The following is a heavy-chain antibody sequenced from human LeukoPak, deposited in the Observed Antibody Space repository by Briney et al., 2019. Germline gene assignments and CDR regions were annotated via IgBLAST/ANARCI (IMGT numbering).Heavy chain of an antibody. V-gene: IGHV4-39*01. CDR3: ARQDPNPRGYDFWSGSSYYFDY. CDR2: IYYSGCT. CDR1: GGSISSSSYY. Sequence: SETLSLTCTVSGGSISSSSYYWGWIRQPPGKGLEWIGSIYYSGCTYYNPSLKSRVTISVDTSKNQFSLKLSSVTAADTAVYYCARQDPNPRGYDFWSGSSYYFDYWGQGTLVTVSS. J-gene: IGHJ4*02. D-gene: IGHD3-3*01.